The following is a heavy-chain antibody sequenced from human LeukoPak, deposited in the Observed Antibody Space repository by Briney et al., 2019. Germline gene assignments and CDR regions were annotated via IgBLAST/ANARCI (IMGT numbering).Heavy chain of an antibody. V-gene: IGHV3-48*01. CDR2: ISSSNDVI. D-gene: IGHD2-15*01. J-gene: IGHJ4*02. Sequence: PGGSLRLSCAASGFAFDTYSMDWVRQAPGKGLEWLSYISSSNDVIYYADSVKGRFTISRDNAKNSLYLQMNSLRAEDTAVYYCTRDPTRRFDYWGQGTLVTVSS. CDR1: GFAFDTYS. CDR3: TRDPTRRFDY.